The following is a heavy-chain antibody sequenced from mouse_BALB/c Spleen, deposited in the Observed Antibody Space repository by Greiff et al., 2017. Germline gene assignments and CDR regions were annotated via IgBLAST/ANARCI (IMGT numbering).Heavy chain of an antibody. CDR1: GYTFTSYW. V-gene: IGHV1-7*01. J-gene: IGHJ3*01. CDR3: ARDFVTTASWFAY. Sequence: QVQLQQSGAELAKPGASVKMSCKASGYTFTSYWMHWVKQRPGQGLEWIGYINPSTGYTEYNQKFKDKATLTADKSSSTAYMQLSSLTSEDSAVYYCARDFVTTASWFAYWGQGTLVTVSA. CDR2: INPSTGYT. D-gene: IGHD1-2*01.